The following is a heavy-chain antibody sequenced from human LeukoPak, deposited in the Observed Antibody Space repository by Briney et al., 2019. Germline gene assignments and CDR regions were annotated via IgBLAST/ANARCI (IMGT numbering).Heavy chain of an antibody. CDR3: ASGGYSSSWYEGYFQH. CDR2: ISYSGNTV. D-gene: IGHD6-13*01. Sequence: GGSLRLSSAASGLTFSDYSMRWIRQAPGKGVEWLSYISYSGNTVYYADSVKGRFTVSRDNAKNSLFLQMKRLRAEDTAVYYCASGGYSSSWYEGYFQHWGQGTLVTVAS. CDR1: GLTFSDYS. J-gene: IGHJ1*01. V-gene: IGHV3-11*01.